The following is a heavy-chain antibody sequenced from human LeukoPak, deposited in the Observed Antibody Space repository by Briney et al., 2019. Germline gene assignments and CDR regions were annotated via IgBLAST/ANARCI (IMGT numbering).Heavy chain of an antibody. V-gene: IGHV5-51*01. CDR2: IYPGDSDS. D-gene: IGHD3-10*01. CDR3: ARLDRFVGY. CDR1: GYSFTSYW. J-gene: IGHJ4*02. Sequence: GESLKISCKGSGYSFTSYWIGWVRQMPGKGLEWMGLIYPGDSDSRYSPSFQGQVTFSTDKSISTAYLQWSRLKASDTAMYYCARLDRFVGYWGQGTLVTVSS.